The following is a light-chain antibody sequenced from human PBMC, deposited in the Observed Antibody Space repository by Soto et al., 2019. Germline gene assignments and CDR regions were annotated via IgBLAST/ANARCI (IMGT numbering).Light chain of an antibody. J-gene: IGLJ3*02. CDR2: EVT. Sequence: QSALTRPASVSGSPGQSITISCTGTSSDVGGYNYVSWYQQHPGKAPKLIIYEVTNRPSGVSNRFSGSKSGNTASLTISGLQAEDEADYYCNSYTTTSSWVFGGGTKVTVL. CDR1: SSDVGGYNY. CDR3: NSYTTTSSWV. V-gene: IGLV2-14*01.